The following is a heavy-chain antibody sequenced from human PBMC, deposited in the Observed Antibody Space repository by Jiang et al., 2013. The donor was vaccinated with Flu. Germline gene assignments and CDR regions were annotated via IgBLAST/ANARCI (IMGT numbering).Heavy chain of an antibody. V-gene: IGHV5-51*03. CDR2: IYPGDSNT. D-gene: IGHD2-15*01. CDR3: ARPYCSGGSCYFWFDP. J-gene: IGHJ5*02. CDR1: GYNFTNYW. Sequence: GAEVKKPGESLKISCKGSGYNFTNYWIGWVRQMPGKGLEWMGIIYPGDSNTRYSPSFQGQVTISADKSIDTAFLQWNSLKASDTAMYYCARPYCSGGSCYFWFDPWGQGTLVTVSS.